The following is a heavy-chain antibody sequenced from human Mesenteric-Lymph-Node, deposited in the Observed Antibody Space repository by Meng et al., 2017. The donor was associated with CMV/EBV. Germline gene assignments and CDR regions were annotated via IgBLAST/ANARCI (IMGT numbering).Heavy chain of an antibody. CDR3: ARVGYCNYDAIDY. CDR2: VNPTVGGT. CDR1: GYTFTDHY. V-gene: IGHV1-46*01. Sequence: KTSGYTFTDHYLHWVRQAPGQGLEWLGLVNPTVGGTSFAQKVQGRVTMTRDTSTSTVYMDLSNLRSEDTAVYYCARVGYCNYDAIDYWGQGTLVTVSS. D-gene: IGHD4-11*01. J-gene: IGHJ4*02.